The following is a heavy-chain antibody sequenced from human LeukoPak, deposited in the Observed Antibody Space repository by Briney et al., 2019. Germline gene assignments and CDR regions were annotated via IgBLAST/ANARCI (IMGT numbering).Heavy chain of an antibody. J-gene: IGHJ4*02. V-gene: IGHV3-7*01. CDR1: DFTFNTHW. CDR2: IKEDVSEK. D-gene: IGHD1-26*01. Sequence: GGSLRLSCAAFDFTFNTHWMSWVRQAPGKGLEWVANIKEDVSEKYYVDSVKGRFTVSRDNAKRSLYLQMNSLRADDTAVYYCAREFDGSASGAGYWGQGTLVTVSS. CDR3: AREFDGSASGAGY.